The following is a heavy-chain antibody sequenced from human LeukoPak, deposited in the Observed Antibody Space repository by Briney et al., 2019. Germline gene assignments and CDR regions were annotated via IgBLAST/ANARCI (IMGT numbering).Heavy chain of an antibody. Sequence: GASVKVSCKASGGTFSSYAISWVRQAPGQGLEWMGGIIPIFGTANYAQKFQGRVTITADESTSTAYMELSSLRSEDTAVYYCARSGSYSSAWFDPWGQGTLVTVSS. CDR2: IIPIFGTA. CDR1: GGTFSSYA. J-gene: IGHJ5*02. CDR3: ARSGSYSSAWFDP. V-gene: IGHV1-69*13. D-gene: IGHD1-26*01.